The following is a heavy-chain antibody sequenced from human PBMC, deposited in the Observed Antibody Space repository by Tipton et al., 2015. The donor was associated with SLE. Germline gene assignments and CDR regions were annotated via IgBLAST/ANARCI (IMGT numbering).Heavy chain of an antibody. Sequence: LRLSCTVSGGSISSSSHYWGWIRQPPGKGLEWIGTIYYSGSTYYNPSLKSRVTISVDTSKNQFSLKLSSVTATDTAVYYCARRVDYFDYWGQGTLVTVSS. CDR3: ARRVDYFDY. D-gene: IGHD3-3*01. J-gene: IGHJ4*02. CDR1: GGSISSSSHY. CDR2: IYYSGST. V-gene: IGHV4-39*01.